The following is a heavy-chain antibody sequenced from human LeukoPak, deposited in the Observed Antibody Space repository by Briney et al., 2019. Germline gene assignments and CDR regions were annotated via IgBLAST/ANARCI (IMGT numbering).Heavy chain of an antibody. J-gene: IGHJ4*02. CDR2: ISVSGGST. CDR3: AKAQYYYDSSGFYLYDS. V-gene: IGHV3-23*01. CDR1: GFTFSSYG. Sequence: GGSLRLSCAASGFTFSSYGMNWVRQAPGKGLEWVSAISVSGGSTYYADSVKGRFTLSRDNSKNTLYLQMNSLRAEDTAVYYCAKAQYYYDSSGFYLYDSWGQGTLVTVSS. D-gene: IGHD3-22*01.